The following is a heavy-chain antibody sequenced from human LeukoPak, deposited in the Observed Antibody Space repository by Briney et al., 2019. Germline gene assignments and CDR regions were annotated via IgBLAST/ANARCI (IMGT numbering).Heavy chain of an antibody. Sequence: GRSLRLSCAASGFTFSSYSMNWVRQAPGKGLEWVSYISSSSSDIYYADSVKGRFTISRDNAKNSLYLQMNSLRAEDTAVYYCARLGGSGILDYFDYWGQGTLVTVSS. CDR1: GFTFSSYS. J-gene: IGHJ4*02. V-gene: IGHV3-21*05. CDR2: ISSSSSDI. D-gene: IGHD3-10*01. CDR3: ARLGGSGILDYFDY.